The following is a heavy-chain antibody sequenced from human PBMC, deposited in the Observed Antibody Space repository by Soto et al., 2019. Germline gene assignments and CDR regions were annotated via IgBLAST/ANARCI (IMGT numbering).Heavy chain of an antibody. V-gene: IGHV4-34*01. CDR2: INHSGST. J-gene: IGHJ4*02. CDR3: ARSSNYYDSSGLFY. CDR1: GGSFSGYY. D-gene: IGHD3-22*01. Sequence: SETLSLTCAVYGGSFSGYYWSWIRQPPGKGLEGIGEINHSGSTNYNPSLKSRVTISVDTSKNQFSLKLSSVTAADTAVYYCARSSNYYDSSGLFYRGQGTLVTVSS.